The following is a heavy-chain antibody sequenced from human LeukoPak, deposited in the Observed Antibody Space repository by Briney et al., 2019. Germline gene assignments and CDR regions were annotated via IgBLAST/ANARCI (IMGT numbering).Heavy chain of an antibody. CDR3: ARDHVLRFLEWLFDY. D-gene: IGHD3-3*01. V-gene: IGHV1-2*02. Sequence: ASVKVPCKASGYTFTGYYMHWVRQALGQGLEWMGWINPNSGGTNYAQKFQGRVTMTRDTSISTAYMELSRLRSDDTAVYYCARDHVLRFLEWLFDYWGQGTLVTVSS. CDR1: GYTFTGYY. J-gene: IGHJ4*02. CDR2: INPNSGGT.